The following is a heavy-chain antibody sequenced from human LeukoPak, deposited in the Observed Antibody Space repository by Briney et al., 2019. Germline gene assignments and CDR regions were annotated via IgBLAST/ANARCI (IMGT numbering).Heavy chain of an antibody. D-gene: IGHD3-3*01. CDR1: GYTFTSYG. J-gene: IGHJ4*02. CDR2: ISPYNGNT. V-gene: IGHV1-18*01. CDR3: ARAPQRVTGAAIWN. Sequence: ASVKVSCKASGYTFTSYGISWVRQAPGQGLEWMGWISPYNGNTNYAQKFQGRVTMTTDTSTSTAYMEVRSLRPDDTAVYYCARAPQRVTGAAIWNWGQGTLVTVSS.